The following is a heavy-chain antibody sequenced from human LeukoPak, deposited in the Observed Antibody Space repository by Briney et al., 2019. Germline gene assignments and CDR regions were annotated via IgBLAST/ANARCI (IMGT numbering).Heavy chain of an antibody. V-gene: IGHV4-34*01. CDR1: GFTFSDYY. D-gene: IGHD3-3*01. CDR3: ARNIPYYDFRSGTKDAFDI. CDR2: INHSGST. J-gene: IGHJ3*02. Sequence: GSLRLSCAASGFTFSDYYMSWIRQPPGKGLEWIGEINHSGSTNYNPSLKSRVTISVDTSKNQFSLKLSSVTAADTAVYYCARNIPYYDFRSGTKDAFDIWGQGTMVTVSS.